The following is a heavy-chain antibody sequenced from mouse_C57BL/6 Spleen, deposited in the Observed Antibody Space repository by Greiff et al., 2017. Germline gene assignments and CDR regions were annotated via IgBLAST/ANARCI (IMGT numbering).Heavy chain of an antibody. V-gene: IGHV1-53*01. CDR1: GYTFTSYW. CDR3: ARGSLFITTVDDY. Sequence: QVQLQQSGTELVKPGASVKLSCKASGYTFTSYWMHWVKQRPGQGLEWIGNINPSNGGTNYNEKFKSKATLTVDKSSSTAYMQLSSLTSEDSAVYYCARGSLFITTVDDYWGQGTTLTVSS. CDR2: INPSNGGT. J-gene: IGHJ2*01. D-gene: IGHD1-1*01.